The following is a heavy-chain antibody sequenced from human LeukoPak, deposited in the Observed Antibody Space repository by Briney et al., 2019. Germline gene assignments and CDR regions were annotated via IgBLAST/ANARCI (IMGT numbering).Heavy chain of an antibody. Sequence: PSETLSLTCTVSGGSISSGGYYWSWIRQPPGEGLEWIGYIYHSGSTYYNPSLKSRVTISVDRSKNQFSLKLSSVTAADTAVYYCARGPTTYFDYWGQGTLVTVSS. J-gene: IGHJ4*02. D-gene: IGHD1-1*01. V-gene: IGHV4-30-2*01. CDR1: GGSISSGGYY. CDR3: ARGPTTYFDY. CDR2: IYHSGST.